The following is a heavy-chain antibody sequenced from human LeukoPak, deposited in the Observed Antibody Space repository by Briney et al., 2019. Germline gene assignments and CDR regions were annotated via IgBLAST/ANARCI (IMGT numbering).Heavy chain of an antibody. J-gene: IGHJ6*02. CDR3: ARERFVTSGSFYAVDV. CDR2: FCYTGTT. V-gene: IGHV4-59*01. Sequence: SETLSLTCTVSDGSITRYCWSWIRQPPGKGLEWITYFCYTGTTKYNPSLKSRVTISVDTSRNQLSLKLSSVTAADTAVYYCARERFVTSGSFYAVDVWGQGTTVTVSS. D-gene: IGHD3-22*01. CDR1: DGSITRYC.